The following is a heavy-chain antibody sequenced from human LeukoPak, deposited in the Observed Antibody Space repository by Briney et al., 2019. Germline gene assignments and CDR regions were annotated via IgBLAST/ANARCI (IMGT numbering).Heavy chain of an antibody. J-gene: IGHJ4*02. CDR1: GFTFSTYW. Sequence: GGSLRLSCAAPGFTFSTYWMSWVRQAPGKGLEWVANIKQDGSEKYYVDSVKGRFAISRDNAKNSLYLQMNSLRAEDTAMYYCARDSAGNDYWGQGTLVTVSS. CDR2: IKQDGSEK. CDR3: ARDSAGNDY. D-gene: IGHD6-13*01. V-gene: IGHV3-7*01.